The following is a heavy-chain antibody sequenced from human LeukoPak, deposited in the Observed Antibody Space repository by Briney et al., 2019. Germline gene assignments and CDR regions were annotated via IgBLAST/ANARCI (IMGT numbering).Heavy chain of an antibody. CDR2: INTDGGTT. CDR3: ARLTGYSSPRELDC. D-gene: IGHD6-13*01. J-gene: IGHJ4*02. CDR1: GFTFSSYW. Sequence: GGSLRLSCAASGFTFSSYWMHWVRQAPGKGLVWVSRINTDGGTTSYADSVKGRFTLSRDNAKNTLYLQMNSLGAEDTAVYYCARLTGYSSPRELDCWGQGTLVTVSS. V-gene: IGHV3-74*01.